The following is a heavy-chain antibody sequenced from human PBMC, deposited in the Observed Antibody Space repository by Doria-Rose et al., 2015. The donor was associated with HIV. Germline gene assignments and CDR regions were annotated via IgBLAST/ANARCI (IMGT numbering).Heavy chain of an antibody. V-gene: IGHV2-26*01. J-gene: IGHJ4*02. CDR3: ARIKSSRCYHKYYFDF. D-gene: IGHD6-13*01. Sequence: QVTLKESGPVLVKPTETLTLTCTVSGVSLSSPGMGVSWIRQPPGKALEWLANIFSDDERSYKTSLKSRLTISGDTSKSQVVLTMTDMDPVDTATYYCARIKSSRCYHKYYFDFWGQGTLVIVSA. CDR2: IFSDDER. CDR1: GVSLSSPGMG.